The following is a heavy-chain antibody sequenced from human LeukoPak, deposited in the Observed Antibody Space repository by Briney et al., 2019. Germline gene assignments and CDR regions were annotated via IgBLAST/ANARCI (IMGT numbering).Heavy chain of an antibody. CDR2: IYSGGST. D-gene: IGHD3-22*01. CDR3: AACYDSSGYYDY. CDR1: GFTVSSNY. J-gene: IGHJ4*02. V-gene: IGHV3-53*01. Sequence: SGGSLRLSCAASGFTVSSNYMSWVRQAPGKGLEWVSVIYSGGSTYYADSVKGRLTISRDNSKNTLYLEMNSLRAEDTAVYYCAACYDSSGYYDYWGQGTLATVSS.